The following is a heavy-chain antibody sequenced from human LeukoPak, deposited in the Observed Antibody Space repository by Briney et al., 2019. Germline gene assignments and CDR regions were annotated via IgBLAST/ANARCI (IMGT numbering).Heavy chain of an antibody. Sequence: SVKVSCTASGGTFSSYAISWVRQAPGQGLEWMGGIIPIFGTANYAQKFQGRVTITADESTSTAYMELSSLRSEDTAVYYCARSGGDRDGYNYYYYYYMDVWGKGTTVTISS. CDR3: ARSGGDRDGYNYYYYYYMDV. CDR2: IIPIFGTA. J-gene: IGHJ6*03. CDR1: GGTFSSYA. V-gene: IGHV1-69*13. D-gene: IGHD5-24*01.